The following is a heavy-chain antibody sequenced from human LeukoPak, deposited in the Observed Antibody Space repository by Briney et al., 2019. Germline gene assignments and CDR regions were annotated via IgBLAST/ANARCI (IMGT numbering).Heavy chain of an antibody. CDR3: ARDTWTTVTHIFDY. V-gene: IGHV3-21*01. Sequence: PGGSLRLSCVVSGFTFSSYSMNWVRQAPGKGLEWVSFISGSSSYIYFADSVKGRFTISRDNAKKSLYLQMNSLRVEDTAVYYCARDTWTTVTHIFDYWGQGTLVTVSS. CDR2: ISGSSSYI. CDR1: GFTFSSYS. D-gene: IGHD4-17*01. J-gene: IGHJ4*02.